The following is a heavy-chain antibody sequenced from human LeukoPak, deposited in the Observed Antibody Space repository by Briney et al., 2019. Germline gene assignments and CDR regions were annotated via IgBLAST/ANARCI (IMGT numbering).Heavy chain of an antibody. CDR3: ARGGQGDGYSADEAFDF. J-gene: IGHJ3*01. V-gene: IGHV6-1*01. D-gene: IGHD5-24*01. CDR2: TYYRSKWYN. CDR1: GDSVSSKSTA. Sequence: SQTLSLTCAISGDSVSSKSTAWNWIRQSPSRGLEWLGRTYYRSKWYNDYAVSVKSRIIINPDTSKNQLSLQLKSVTPEDTAVYYCARGGQGDGYSADEAFDFWGQGTMVTVSS.